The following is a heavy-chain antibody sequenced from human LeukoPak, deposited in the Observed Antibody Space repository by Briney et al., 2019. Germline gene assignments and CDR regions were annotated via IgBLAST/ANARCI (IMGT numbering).Heavy chain of an antibody. CDR3: ATDHGFHYGAYFDY. J-gene: IGHJ4*02. V-gene: IGHV3-30*03. CDR1: GFTFSSFG. CDR2: ISYDGSNK. D-gene: IGHD4-17*01. Sequence: GRCLRLSCAASGFTFSSFGMHWVRPAPGKGLEWVAVISYDGSNKYSADSVKGRFTISRDNSKNTLYLQMNSLRAEDTAVYYCATDHGFHYGAYFDYWGQGTLVTVSS.